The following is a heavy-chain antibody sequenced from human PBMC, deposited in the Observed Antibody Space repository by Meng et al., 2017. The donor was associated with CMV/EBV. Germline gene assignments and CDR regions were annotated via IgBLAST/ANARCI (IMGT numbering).Heavy chain of an antibody. Sequence: LSLTCAASGFTFSSYWMSWVRRAPGKGLEWVANIKQDGSEKYYVDSVKGRFTISRDNAKNSLYLQMNSLRAEDTAVYYCARHEHWDAFDIWGQGTMVTVSS. CDR3: ARHEHWDAFDI. D-gene: IGHD3-3*02. J-gene: IGHJ3*02. CDR2: IKQDGSEK. CDR1: GFTFSSYW. V-gene: IGHV3-7*01.